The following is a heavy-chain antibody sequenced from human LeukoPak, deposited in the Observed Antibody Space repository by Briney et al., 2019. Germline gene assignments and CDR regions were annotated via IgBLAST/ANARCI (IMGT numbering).Heavy chain of an antibody. CDR1: GYTFISYG. D-gene: IGHD6-19*01. J-gene: IGHJ6*02. CDR2: ISTHNGNT. CDR3: ARDKGYSSDRSGYYGMDV. V-gene: IGHV1-18*01. Sequence: PLASVKVSCKASGYTFISYGISWVRQAPGQGLEWMGWISTHNGNTNYAQKFQGRGAMTTDTSASSAYMEVRSLRSDDTAVYYCARDKGYSSDRSGYYGMDVWGQGTTVTVSS.